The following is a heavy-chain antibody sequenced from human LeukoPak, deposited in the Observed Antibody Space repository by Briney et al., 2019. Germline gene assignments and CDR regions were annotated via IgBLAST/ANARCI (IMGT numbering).Heavy chain of an antibody. J-gene: IGHJ4*02. D-gene: IGHD2-15*01. CDR2: IRSSSSTI. V-gene: IGHV3-48*01. CDR1: GFTFSSYS. Sequence: PGGSLRLSCAASGFTFSSYSMNWVRQAPGKGLEWDSYIRSSSSTIYYADSVKGRFTISRDNAKNSLYLQMNSLRAEDTAMYYCAKENCYDGSCYPFDYWGQGTLVTVSS. CDR3: AKENCYDGSCYPFDY.